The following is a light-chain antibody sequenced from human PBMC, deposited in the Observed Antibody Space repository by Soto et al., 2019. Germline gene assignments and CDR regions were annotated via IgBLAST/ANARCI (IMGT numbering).Light chain of an antibody. CDR2: LNSDGSH. J-gene: IGLJ3*02. V-gene: IGLV4-69*01. Sequence: QPVLTQSPSASASLGASVKLTCTLRSGHSNYAIAWHQQQPEKGPRYLMKLNSDGSHSKGDGIPDRFSGSSSGAERYLTISGLQSEDEADYYCQTWGTGILVFGGGTKLTVL. CDR1: SGHSNYA. CDR3: QTWGTGILV.